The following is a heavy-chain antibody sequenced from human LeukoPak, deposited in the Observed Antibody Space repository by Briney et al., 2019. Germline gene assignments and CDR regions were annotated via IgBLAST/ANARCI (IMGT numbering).Heavy chain of an antibody. CDR1: GFTFRSYD. Sequence: GGSLRLSCGGTGFTFRSYDMHWVRQAPGKGLEWVAGIAYDGSNKDHADAVKGRLTISRDNSKNSLYLQMNSLRTEDTAVYYCARERWGDAFDIWGQGTLVTVSS. CDR2: IAYDGSNK. V-gene: IGHV3-30*04. CDR3: ARERWGDAFDI. J-gene: IGHJ3*02. D-gene: IGHD3-16*01.